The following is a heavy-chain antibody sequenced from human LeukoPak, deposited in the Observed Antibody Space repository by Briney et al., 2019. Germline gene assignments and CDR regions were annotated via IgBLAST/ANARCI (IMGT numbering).Heavy chain of an antibody. J-gene: IGHJ4*02. CDR1: GYTFTSYG. CDR3: ARDVAAAGMPPRGVTPSGDY. V-gene: IGHV1-18*01. D-gene: IGHD6-13*01. CDR2: ISAYNGNT. Sequence: ASVKVSCKASGYTFTSYGISWVRQAPGQGLEWMGWISAYNGNTNYAQKLQGRVTMTTDTSTSTAYMELRSLRSDDTAVYYCARDVAAAGMPPRGVTPSGDYWGQGTLVTVSS.